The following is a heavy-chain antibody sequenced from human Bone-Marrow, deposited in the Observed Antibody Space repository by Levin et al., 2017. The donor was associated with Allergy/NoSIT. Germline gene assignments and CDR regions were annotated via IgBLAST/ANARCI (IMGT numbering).Heavy chain of an antibody. Sequence: GASVKVSCAASRFTDISNYMTWVRQAPGKGLEWVSIIYSDDDAFYADSVKGRFTISRDNSKNTLYLQMNNLRVEDTAVYYCARAYCGADCYSFAFDIWGQGTRVTVSS. V-gene: IGHV3-66*01. CDR3: ARAYCGADCYSFAFDI. J-gene: IGHJ3*02. CDR1: RFTDISNY. D-gene: IGHD2-21*02. CDR2: IYSDDDA.